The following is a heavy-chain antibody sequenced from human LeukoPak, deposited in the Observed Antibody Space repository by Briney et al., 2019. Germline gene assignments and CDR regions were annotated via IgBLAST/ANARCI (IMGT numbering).Heavy chain of an antibody. CDR2: ISWNSGSI. Sequence: GGSLRLSCAASGFTFDDYAMHWVRQAPGKGLEWVSGISWNSGSIGYADSVKGRFTISRDNAKNSLYLQMNSLRAEDTALYYCAKVGKVLWYSGSSGTYFDYWGQGTLVTVSS. V-gene: IGHV3-9*01. J-gene: IGHJ4*02. D-gene: IGHD1-26*01. CDR1: GFTFDDYA. CDR3: AKVGKVLWYSGSSGTYFDY.